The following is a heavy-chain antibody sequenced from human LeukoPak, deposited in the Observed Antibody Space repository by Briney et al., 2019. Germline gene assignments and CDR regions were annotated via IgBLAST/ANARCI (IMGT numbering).Heavy chain of an antibody. J-gene: IGHJ5*02. D-gene: IGHD6-13*01. CDR2: INPNSGGT. CDR1: GYTFTGYY. Sequence: ASVKVSCKASGYTFTGYYMHWVRQAPGQGLEWMGWINPNSGGTNYAQKFQGRVTMTRDTSISTAYMELSRLRSDDTAVYYCARRYSSSWYGEWFDPWGQGTLVTVSS. V-gene: IGHV1-2*02. CDR3: ARRYSSSWYGEWFDP.